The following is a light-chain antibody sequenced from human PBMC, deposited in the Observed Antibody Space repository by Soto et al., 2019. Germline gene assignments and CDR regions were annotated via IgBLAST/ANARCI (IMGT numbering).Light chain of an antibody. CDR2: GAS. CDR3: QQYNDWPQT. V-gene: IGKV3-15*01. CDR1: QSVSSN. Sequence: IVMTESPSTLSGPPRARATLSCMASQSVSSNLAWYQQKPGQAPRLLIYGASTRATGIPARFSGSGSGTEFTLTISSLQSEDFAVYYCQQYNDWPQTFGQGTKV. J-gene: IGKJ1*01.